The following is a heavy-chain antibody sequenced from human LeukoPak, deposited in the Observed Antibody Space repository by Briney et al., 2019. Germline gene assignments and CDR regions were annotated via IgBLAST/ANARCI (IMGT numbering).Heavy chain of an antibody. Sequence: ASVKVSCKASGYTFTSYGSSWVRQAPGQGLEWMGWISAYNGNTNYAQKIQGRVTLTTDTSTSTAYMELRSLTSDDTAVYYCARDTKTTTMAGGNDYWGQGTLVTVSS. CDR1: GYTFTSYG. D-gene: IGHD3-16*01. J-gene: IGHJ4*02. CDR2: ISAYNGNT. CDR3: ARDTKTTTMAGGNDY. V-gene: IGHV1-18*01.